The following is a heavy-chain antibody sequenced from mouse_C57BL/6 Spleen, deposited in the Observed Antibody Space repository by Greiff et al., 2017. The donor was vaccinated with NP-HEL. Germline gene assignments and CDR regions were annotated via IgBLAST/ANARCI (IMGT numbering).Heavy chain of an antibody. CDR1: GYTFTSYW. D-gene: IGHD2-4*01. CDR2: IHPNSGST. Sequence: QVQLKQPGAELVKPGASVKLSCKASGYTFTSYWMHWVKQRPGQGLEWIGMIHPNSGSTNYNEKFKSKATLTVDKSSSTAYMQLSSLTSEDSAVYYCARGEAYDYDEGYAMDYWGQGTSVTVSS. CDR3: ARGEAYDYDEGYAMDY. V-gene: IGHV1-64*01. J-gene: IGHJ4*01.